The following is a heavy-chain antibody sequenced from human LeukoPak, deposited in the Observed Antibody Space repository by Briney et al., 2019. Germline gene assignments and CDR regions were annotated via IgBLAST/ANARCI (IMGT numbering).Heavy chain of an antibody. D-gene: IGHD6-19*01. CDR3: ARSPIIAVAGTGYYGMDV. Sequence: PGGSLRLSCAASGFTFSSYWMSWVRQAPGKGLEWVANIKQDGSEKYYVDSVKGRFTISRDNAKNSLYLQMNSLRAEDTAVYYCARSPIIAVAGTGYYGMDVWGQGTTVTVSS. CDR1: GFTFSSYW. J-gene: IGHJ6*02. CDR2: IKQDGSEK. V-gene: IGHV3-7*01.